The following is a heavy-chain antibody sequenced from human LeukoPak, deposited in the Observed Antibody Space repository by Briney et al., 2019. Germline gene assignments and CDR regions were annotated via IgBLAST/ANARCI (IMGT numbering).Heavy chain of an antibody. J-gene: IGHJ3*02. CDR2: ISSGSSTI. D-gene: IGHD2-21*02. Sequence: GGSLRLSCAASGFTFSSYSMNWVGQAPGKGLEWVSYISSGSSTIYYADSVKGRSTISRDNAKNSLCLQMNSLRDEDTAVYYCARENIVVVTAIRDAFDIWGQGTMVTVSS. CDR1: GFTFSSYS. V-gene: IGHV3-48*02. CDR3: ARENIVVVTAIRDAFDI.